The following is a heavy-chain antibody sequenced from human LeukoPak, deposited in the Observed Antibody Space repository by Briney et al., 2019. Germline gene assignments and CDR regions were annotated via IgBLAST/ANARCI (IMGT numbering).Heavy chain of an antibody. D-gene: IGHD3-10*01. J-gene: IGHJ4*02. CDR1: GFTFSSYA. V-gene: IGHV3-30*14. Sequence: PGGSLRLSCAASGFTFSSYAMHWVRQAPGKGLEWVALISYDGSNTYYADSVKGRFTISRDNSKNTLYLQMNSLRAEDTAVYYCARSLPSGGSGSLSFDYWGQGTLVTVSS. CDR3: ARSLPSGGSGSLSFDY. CDR2: ISYDGSNT.